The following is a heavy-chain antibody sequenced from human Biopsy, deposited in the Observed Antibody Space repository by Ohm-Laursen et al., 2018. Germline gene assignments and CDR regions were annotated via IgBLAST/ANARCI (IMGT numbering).Heavy chain of an antibody. J-gene: IGHJ5*02. Sequence: SDTLPLTCAVNGESSSGYFWNWIRQPPGKGLEWIGEINQSGSTKYNPSLKRRATLSADSSNSQFSLRLTSVTAADTAVYYCARDRDRRGWFDPWGQGTLVTVSS. CDR3: ARDRDRRGWFDP. V-gene: IGHV4-34*01. CDR2: INQSGST. D-gene: IGHD1-14*01. CDR1: GESSSGYF.